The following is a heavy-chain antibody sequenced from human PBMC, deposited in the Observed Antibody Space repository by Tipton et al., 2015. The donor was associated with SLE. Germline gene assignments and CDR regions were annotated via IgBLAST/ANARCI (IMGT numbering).Heavy chain of an antibody. CDR3: ARDLGSYFDP. Sequence: GSLRLSCVASGFTLSRFWMSWVRQAPGKGLEWVASIQQDGSEKYYVDSVKGRFSISRDNAKNSLYLQMNSLRVEDTALYYCARDLGSYFDPWGRGTLVTVSS. CDR1: GFTLSRFW. V-gene: IGHV3-7*01. D-gene: IGHD3-10*01. J-gene: IGHJ5*02. CDR2: IQQDGSEK.